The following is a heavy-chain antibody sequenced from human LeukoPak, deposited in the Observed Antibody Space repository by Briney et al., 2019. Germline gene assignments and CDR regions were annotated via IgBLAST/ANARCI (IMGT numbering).Heavy chain of an antibody. CDR1: GFTFSSYA. CDR2: ISYDGSNK. CDR3: ARDPYSNYGFFDY. J-gene: IGHJ4*02. Sequence: GGSLRLSCAASGFTFSSYAMHWVRQAPGKGLEWVAVISYDGSNKYYADSVKGRFTISRDNSKNTLYLQMNSLRAEDTAVYYCARDPYSNYGFFDYWGQGTLVTVSS. D-gene: IGHD4-11*01. V-gene: IGHV3-30-3*01.